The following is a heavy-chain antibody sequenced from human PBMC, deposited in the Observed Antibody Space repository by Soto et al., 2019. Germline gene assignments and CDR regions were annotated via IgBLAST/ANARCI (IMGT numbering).Heavy chain of an antibody. D-gene: IGHD6-6*01. Sequence: QVPLVQSGAEVKKPGASVKVSCKASGYTFTSYGISWVRQAPGQGLEWMGWISAYNGNTNYAQKLQGRVTMTTDTSTSTAYMELRSLRSDDTAVYYCARESIAARPNYYYYGMDVWGQGTTVTVSS. CDR3: ARESIAARPNYYYYGMDV. CDR2: ISAYNGNT. V-gene: IGHV1-18*01. CDR1: GYTFTSYG. J-gene: IGHJ6*02.